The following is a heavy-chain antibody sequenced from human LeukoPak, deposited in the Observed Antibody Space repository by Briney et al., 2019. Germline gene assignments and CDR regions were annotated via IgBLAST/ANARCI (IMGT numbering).Heavy chain of an antibody. Sequence: GGSLRLSCAASGFTFSSYRMSWVRQAPGKGQEWVANIKQDGSEKYYVDSVKGRFTISRDNVKNSLYLQMNSLRAEDTAVYYCTRASSGSGDFDIWGQGTMVTVSS. V-gene: IGHV3-7*01. CDR2: IKQDGSEK. J-gene: IGHJ3*02. CDR1: GFTFSSYR. D-gene: IGHD3-22*01. CDR3: TRASSGSGDFDI.